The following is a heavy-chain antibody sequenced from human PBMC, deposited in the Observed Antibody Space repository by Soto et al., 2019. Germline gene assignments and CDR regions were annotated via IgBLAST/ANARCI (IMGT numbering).Heavy chain of an antibody. CDR3: TTLGP. D-gene: IGHD3-3*01. V-gene: IGHV1-69*08. Sequence: QVQLVQSGAEVKKPGSSVMVSCKGSGDTLNRFTISWVRQAPGQGLEWMGRITPILNATNNAPKFQGRVTITADKSTNAAYMELTRLTSADTAVYYCTTLGPWGQGTLVTVSP. CDR2: ITPILNAT. J-gene: IGHJ5*02. CDR1: GDTLNRFT.